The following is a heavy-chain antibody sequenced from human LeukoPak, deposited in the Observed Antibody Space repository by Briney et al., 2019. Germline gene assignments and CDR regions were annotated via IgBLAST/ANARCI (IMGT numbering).Heavy chain of an antibody. J-gene: IGHJ6*03. CDR2: ISSSSSYI. CDR3: MTSSSHDYYYYMDV. D-gene: IGHD6-6*01. Sequence: GGSLRLSCAASGFTFSSYSMNWVRQAPGKGLEWVSSISSSSSYIYYADSVKGRFTISRDNAENSLYLQMNSLRAEDTAVYYCMTSSSHDYYYYMDVWGKGTTVTVSS. CDR1: GFTFSSYS. V-gene: IGHV3-21*01.